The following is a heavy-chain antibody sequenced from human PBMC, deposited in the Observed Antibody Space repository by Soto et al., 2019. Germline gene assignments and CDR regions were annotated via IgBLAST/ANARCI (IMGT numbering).Heavy chain of an antibody. D-gene: IGHD5-18*01. CDR2: ISYDGSNK. J-gene: IGHJ4*02. V-gene: IGHV3-30*18. CDR1: GFTFSSYG. Sequence: QVQLVESGGGVVQPGRSLRLSCAASGFTFSSYGMHWVRQAPGKGLEWVAVISYDGSNKYYADSVKGRFTISRDNSKNTLYLQMNSLRAEDTAVYYCAKDTAMLNWGQGTLVTVSS. CDR3: AKDTAMLN.